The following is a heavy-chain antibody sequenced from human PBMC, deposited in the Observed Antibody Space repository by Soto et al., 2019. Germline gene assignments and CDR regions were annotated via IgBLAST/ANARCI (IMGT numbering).Heavy chain of an antibody. J-gene: IGHJ4*02. CDR3: ARDIASYAYGEGY. Sequence: SETLSLTCTVSGGSINSYWWSWIRQPAGKGLEWIGRVYSSGTTDYNPSLNSRATMSVETSKNQFSLKLSSVTAADTAVYYCARDIASYAYGEGYWGRGSQVTVSS. D-gene: IGHD2-21*01. V-gene: IGHV4-4*07. CDR1: GGSINSYW. CDR2: VYSSGTT.